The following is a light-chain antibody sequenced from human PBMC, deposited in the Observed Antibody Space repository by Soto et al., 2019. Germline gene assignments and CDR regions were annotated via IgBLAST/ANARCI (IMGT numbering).Light chain of an antibody. Sequence: QLVLTQSPSASASLGASVKLTCTLSSGHSSYAIAWHQQQPEKGLRYLMKLNSDGSHSKGDGIPDRFSGSSSGAERYLTISSLQSEDEADYYCQTWGTGIVVFGGGTKLTVL. CDR2: LNSDGSH. CDR1: SGHSSYA. V-gene: IGLV4-69*01. CDR3: QTWGTGIVV. J-gene: IGLJ2*01.